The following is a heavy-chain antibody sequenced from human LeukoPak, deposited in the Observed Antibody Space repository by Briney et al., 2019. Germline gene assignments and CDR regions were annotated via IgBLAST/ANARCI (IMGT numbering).Heavy chain of an antibody. V-gene: IGHV1-46*01. D-gene: IGHD2-15*01. J-gene: IGHJ4*02. Sequence: VASVKVSCNASGYTFTSYYMHWMRQAPGQGLEWMGIINPSGASTSYAQKFQGRVTMTGDISTSTVYMELSSLRSEDTAVYYCARDKVVVAATYYFDYWGQGTLVTVSS. CDR1: GYTFTSYY. CDR3: ARDKVVVAATYYFDY. CDR2: INPSGAST.